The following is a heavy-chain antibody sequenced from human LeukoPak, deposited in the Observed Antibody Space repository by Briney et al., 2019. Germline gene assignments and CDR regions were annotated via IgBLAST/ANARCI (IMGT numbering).Heavy chain of an antibody. J-gene: IGHJ4*02. V-gene: IGHV4-30-4*01. D-gene: IGHD1-26*01. CDR3: ARDHSGSYYFDY. Sequence: SQTLSLTCTVSGGSISSGDYYWSWIRQPPGKGLEWIGYIYYSGSTYYNPSLKSRVTISVDTSKNQFSLKLSSVTAADTAVYYCARDHSGSYYFDYWGQGTLVIVSS. CDR2: IYYSGST. CDR1: GGSISSGDYY.